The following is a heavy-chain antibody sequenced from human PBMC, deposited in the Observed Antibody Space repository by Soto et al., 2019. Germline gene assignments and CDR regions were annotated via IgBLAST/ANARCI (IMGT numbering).Heavy chain of an antibody. D-gene: IGHD2-15*01. V-gene: IGHV4-39*01. CDR1: GGSISSSSYY. CDR3: ARRTYEGYCSGGSCQEYNWFDP. Sequence: SETLSLTCTVSGGSISSSSYYWGWIRQPPGEGLEWIGSIYYSGSTYYNPSLKSRVTISVDTSKNQFSLKLSSVTAADTAVYYCARRTYEGYCSGGSCQEYNWFDPWGQGTLVTVSS. CDR2: IYYSGST. J-gene: IGHJ5*02.